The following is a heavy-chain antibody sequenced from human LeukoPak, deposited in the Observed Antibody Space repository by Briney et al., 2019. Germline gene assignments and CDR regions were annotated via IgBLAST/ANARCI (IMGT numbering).Heavy chain of an antibody. CDR3: ARPRGSGYDLDFDY. Sequence: SETLSLTCTVSGASVSSPDYFWNWLRQPPGKGLDRIVSISYSGVTFYNPSLKSRLTMSLDTSKNQFSLRLTSVTVADTAVYYCARPRGSGYDLDFDYWGQGTLVSVSS. CDR2: ISYSGVT. V-gene: IGHV4-30-4*08. J-gene: IGHJ4*02. CDR1: GASVSSPDYF. D-gene: IGHD5-12*01.